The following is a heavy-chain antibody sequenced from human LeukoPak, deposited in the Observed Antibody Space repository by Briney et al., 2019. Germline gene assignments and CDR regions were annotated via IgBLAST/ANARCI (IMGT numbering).Heavy chain of an antibody. Sequence: ASVKVSCKASGYTFTSYAMHWVRQAPGQRLEWMGWINAGNGNTKYSQKFQGRVTITRDTSASTAYMELSSLRSEDTAVYYCASSSGWYDAFDIWGQGTMVTVSS. J-gene: IGHJ3*02. V-gene: IGHV1-3*01. CDR1: GYTFTSYA. CDR3: ASSSGWYDAFDI. D-gene: IGHD6-19*01. CDR2: INAGNGNT.